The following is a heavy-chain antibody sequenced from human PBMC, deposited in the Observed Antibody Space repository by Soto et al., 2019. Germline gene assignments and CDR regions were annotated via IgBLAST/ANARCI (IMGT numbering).Heavy chain of an antibody. V-gene: IGHV4-59*01. D-gene: IGHD7-27*01. Sequence: TSETLSLTCTFSVVSISSYYWSWIRQPPGKGLEWIGYIYYSGSTNYNPSLKSRVTISVDTSKNQFSLKLSSVTAADTAVYYCARDRTWAYYGMEVWGQGTTVSVSS. CDR3: ARDRTWAYYGMEV. CDR2: IYYSGST. J-gene: IGHJ6*02. CDR1: VVSISSYY.